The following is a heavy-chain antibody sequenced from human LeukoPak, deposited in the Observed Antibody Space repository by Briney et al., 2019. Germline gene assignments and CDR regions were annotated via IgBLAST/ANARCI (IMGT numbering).Heavy chain of an antibody. J-gene: IGHJ4*02. CDR1: GGTFSSYA. D-gene: IGHD3-3*01. Sequence: SVKVSCKASGGTFSSYAISWVRQAPGQGLEWMGGIIPIFGTANYAQKFQGRVTITADESTSTAYMELSSLRSEDTAVYYCARPTTIFGVVTHFDYWGQGTLVTVSS. V-gene: IGHV1-69*13. CDR2: IIPIFGTA. CDR3: ARPTTIFGVVTHFDY.